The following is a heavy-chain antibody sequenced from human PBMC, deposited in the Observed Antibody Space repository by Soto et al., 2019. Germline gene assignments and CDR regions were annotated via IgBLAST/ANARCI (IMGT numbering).Heavy chain of an antibody. Sequence: QVQLVESGGGMVQPGTSLRLSCAGSGFTFRNYAIHWVRQAPGKGLEWVALIAYDGSNKFFSDSVKGRFTLSRDNSKNALYLQMNSLRPEDTAVYYCARARSQSMGNDYWGQGTLVTVSS. V-gene: IGHV3-30-3*01. J-gene: IGHJ4*02. D-gene: IGHD3-10*01. CDR1: GFTFRNYA. CDR3: ARARSQSMGNDY. CDR2: IAYDGSNK.